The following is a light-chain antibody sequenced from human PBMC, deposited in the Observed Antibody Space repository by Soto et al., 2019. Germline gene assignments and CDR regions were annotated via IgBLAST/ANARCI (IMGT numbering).Light chain of an antibody. CDR3: QQSYSNVMYT. CDR2: GAS. Sequence: DIQMTQSPSSLSASLGDRVTITCRTSQNIYNSLNWYQQKAGRAPAVLIYGASNLQGGVPLRFRGSGSGTEFTLTISSLQPEDFATYYCQQSYSNVMYTFGQGTKVDIK. V-gene: IGKV1-39*01. J-gene: IGKJ2*01. CDR1: QNIYNS.